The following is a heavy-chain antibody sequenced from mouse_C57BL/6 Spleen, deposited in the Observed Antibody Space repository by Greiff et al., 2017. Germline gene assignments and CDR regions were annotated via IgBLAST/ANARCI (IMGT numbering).Heavy chain of an antibody. CDR3: AAYYSNYEAWFAY. V-gene: IGHV1-74*01. Sequence: VQLQQPGAELVKPGASVKVSCKASGYTFTSYWMHWVKQRPGRGLEWIGRIHPSDSDTNYNQKFKGKATLTVDKSSSTAYMQLSSLTSEDSAVYYCAAYYSNYEAWFAYWGQGTLVTVSA. D-gene: IGHD2-5*01. J-gene: IGHJ3*01. CDR2: IHPSDSDT. CDR1: GYTFTSYW.